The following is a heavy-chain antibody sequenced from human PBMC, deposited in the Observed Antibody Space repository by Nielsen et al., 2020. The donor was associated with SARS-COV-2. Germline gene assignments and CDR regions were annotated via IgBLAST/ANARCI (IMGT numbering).Heavy chain of an antibody. CDR3: ARLAFLGGFDYFDY. CDR1: GYTFTSDD. CDR2: MNPNSGST. Sequence: ASVKVSCKASGYTFTSDDINWVRQATGQGLEWMGWMNPNSGSTGYAQKFQGRVTMTRNTSISTAYMELSSLRSEDTAVYYCARLAFLGGFDYFDYWGQGTLVTVSS. J-gene: IGHJ4*02. V-gene: IGHV1-8*01. D-gene: IGHD3-16*01.